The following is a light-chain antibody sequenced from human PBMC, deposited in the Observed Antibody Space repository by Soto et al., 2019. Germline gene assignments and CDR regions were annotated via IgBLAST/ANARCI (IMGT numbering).Light chain of an antibody. CDR3: TSYINRNTA. J-gene: IGLJ3*02. V-gene: IGLV2-14*01. Sequence: QSALTQPASVSGSPGQSITISCTGPSSDAAAYNAVSWYQQYPGKAPRLIIYEVTHRPSGISNRFSGSKSGNTASLTISGLQAEDEADYYCTSYINRNTAFGGGTKLTVL. CDR1: SSDAAAYNA. CDR2: EVT.